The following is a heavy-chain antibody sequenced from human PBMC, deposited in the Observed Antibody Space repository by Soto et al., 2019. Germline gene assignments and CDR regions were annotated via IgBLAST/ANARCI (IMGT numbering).Heavy chain of an antibody. CDR2: IRSKPNNYAT. CDR1: GFPFNGSA. J-gene: IGHJ6*02. Sequence: EVQLVESGGGLVHPGGSLKLSCAASGFPFNGSAMHWVRQASGKGLEWVGRIRSKPNNYATAYAASLKGRFTISRDDSKNTAYLKMNSLKTEETAVYYCAGDFYYNMDVWGQGTTVTVSS. CDR3: AGDFYYNMDV. V-gene: IGHV3-73*02.